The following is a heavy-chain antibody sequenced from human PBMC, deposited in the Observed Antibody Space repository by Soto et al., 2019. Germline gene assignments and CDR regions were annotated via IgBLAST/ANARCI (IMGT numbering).Heavy chain of an antibody. CDR1: GFTFSDYF. D-gene: IGHD3-10*01. CDR3: ARPNGESINAYHGMDV. CDR2: TNRDGTSI. Sequence: QVQLVESGGGLVKPGGSLRLSCAASGFTFSDYFMAWIRQAPGKGLEWVSYTNRDGTSIYYADSVKGRFTISRDNARNSLSLQMNSLRAEDTAVYYCARPNGESINAYHGMDVWGQGTKVTFSS. J-gene: IGHJ6*02. V-gene: IGHV3-11*01.